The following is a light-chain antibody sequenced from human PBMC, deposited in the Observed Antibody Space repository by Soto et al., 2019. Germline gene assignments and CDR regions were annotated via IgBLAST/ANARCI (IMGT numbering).Light chain of an antibody. CDR2: EVA. CDR1: SNDVGAFNY. V-gene: IGLV2-14*01. CDR3: SSYTSSSPLYV. Sequence: QSALTQPASVSGSPGQSITISCTGSSNDVGAFNYVSWYQQHPGEAPKLIIYEVAKRPSGVSSRFSGSKSGNTASLTISGLQAEDEADYHCSSYTSSSPLYVFGTGTKLTVL. J-gene: IGLJ1*01.